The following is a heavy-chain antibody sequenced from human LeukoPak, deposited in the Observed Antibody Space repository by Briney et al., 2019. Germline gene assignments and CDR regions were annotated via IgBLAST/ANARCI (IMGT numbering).Heavy chain of an antibody. CDR2: MLHSGST. CDR3: ARSLSRGYSGFRVSPFDY. CDR1: GYSISSGYY. Sequence: SETLSLTCAASGYSISSGYYWGWIRQPPGKGLEWIGSMLHSGSTYYNPSLKSRVTISVDKSKNHFSLKLSSVTAADTAVYYCARSLSRGYSGFRVSPFDYWGQGTLVTVSS. D-gene: IGHD5-12*01. J-gene: IGHJ4*02. V-gene: IGHV4-38-2*01.